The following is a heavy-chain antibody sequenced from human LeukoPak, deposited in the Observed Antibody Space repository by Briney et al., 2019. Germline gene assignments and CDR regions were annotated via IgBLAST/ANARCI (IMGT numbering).Heavy chain of an antibody. Sequence: GGSLRLSCAASGFSFSTYWMHWVRQVPGTGLVWVSRTNTDGSITDYADSVKGRFTISRDNAKGTLYLQMNSLRPEDTAVYYCGRDLGGRGGAWGQGTLVTVSS. J-gene: IGHJ5*02. CDR1: GFSFSTYW. CDR2: TNTDGSIT. V-gene: IGHV3-74*01. D-gene: IGHD1-26*01. CDR3: GRDLGGRGGA.